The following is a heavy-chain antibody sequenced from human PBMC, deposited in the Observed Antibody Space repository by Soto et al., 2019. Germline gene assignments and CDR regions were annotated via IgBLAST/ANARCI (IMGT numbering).Heavy chain of an antibody. Sequence: SETLSLTCAVYGGSFSGYYWSWIRQPPGKGLEWIGEINHSGSTNYNPSLKSRVTISVDTSKNQFSLKLSSVTAADTAVYYCARGVAGEQPKYYFDYWGQGTLVTVSS. V-gene: IGHV4-34*01. D-gene: IGHD5-18*01. CDR1: GGSFSGYY. CDR2: INHSGST. J-gene: IGHJ4*02. CDR3: ARGVAGEQPKYYFDY.